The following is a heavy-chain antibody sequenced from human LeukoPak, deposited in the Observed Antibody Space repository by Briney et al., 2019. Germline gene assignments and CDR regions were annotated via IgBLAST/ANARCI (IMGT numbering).Heavy chain of an antibody. J-gene: IGHJ4*02. CDR3: AGMRITTPTVRTLDY. D-gene: IGHD1-14*01. CDR2: VYYSGIT. Sequence: SETLSLTCTVSGGSITSNSGYWGWIRQPPEKGLEWIATVYYSGITYYNPSLKSRVTISVDTSKNQFSLKLSSVTAADTAVYYCAGMRITTPTVRTLDYWGQGTLVTVSS. V-gene: IGHV4-39*07. CDR1: GGSITSNSGY.